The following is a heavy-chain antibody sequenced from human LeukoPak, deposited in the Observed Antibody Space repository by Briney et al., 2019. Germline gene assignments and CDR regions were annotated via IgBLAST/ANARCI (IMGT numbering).Heavy chain of an antibody. CDR3: ARDSYNIVGAIDI. CDR1: GFTFSSYA. Sequence: GGSLRLSCAASGFTFSSYAMNWVRQAPGKGLEWVSYISSSGSTIYYADSVKGRFTTSRDNAKNSLYLQMNSLRAEDTAVYYCARDSYNIVGAIDIWGQGTMVTVSS. J-gene: IGHJ3*02. D-gene: IGHD1-26*01. V-gene: IGHV3-48*03. CDR2: ISSSGSTI.